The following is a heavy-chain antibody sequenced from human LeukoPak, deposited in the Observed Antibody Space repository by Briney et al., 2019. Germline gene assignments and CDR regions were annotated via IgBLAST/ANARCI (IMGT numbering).Heavy chain of an antibody. CDR2: ISYDGSNK. CDR1: GFXFSSYG. J-gene: IGHJ4*02. CDR3: ANDHTAMVIGDYYFDY. Sequence: GRSLRLSCAASGFXFSSYGIHWVRQAPGKGLKWVAVISYDGSNKYYADSVKGRFTISRDNSKNTLYLQMNSLRAEDTAVYYCANDHTAMVIGDYYFDYWGQGTLVTVSS. D-gene: IGHD5-18*01. V-gene: IGHV3-30*18.